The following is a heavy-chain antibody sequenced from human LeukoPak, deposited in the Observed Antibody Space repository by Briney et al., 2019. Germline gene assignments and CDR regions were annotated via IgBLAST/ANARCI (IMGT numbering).Heavy chain of an antibody. CDR1: GGSISSYY. J-gene: IGHJ4*02. D-gene: IGHD1-14*01. Sequence: SETLSLTCTVSGGSISSYYWSWIRQPAGKALGWIGRISTSGSTNYNPSLKSRVSMSVDTSKNQFSLKLSSVTAADTAVYYCARYNGPSHNFDYWGQGTLVTVSS. V-gene: IGHV4-4*07. CDR2: ISTSGST. CDR3: ARYNGPSHNFDY.